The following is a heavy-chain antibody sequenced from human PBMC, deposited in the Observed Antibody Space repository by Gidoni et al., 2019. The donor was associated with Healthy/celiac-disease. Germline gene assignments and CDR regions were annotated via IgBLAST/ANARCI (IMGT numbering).Heavy chain of an antibody. CDR2: ISYDGSNK. Sequence: QVQLVESGGGVVQPGRSLRLSCAASGFTFSSYGMHWVRQAPGKGLEWGAVISYDGSNKSYADSVKGRFTISRDNSKNTLYLQMNSLRAEDTAVYYCAKEGGGGATTWADYFDYWGQGTLVTVSS. CDR3: AKEGGGGATTWADYFDY. J-gene: IGHJ4*02. CDR1: GFTFSSYG. D-gene: IGHD1-26*01. V-gene: IGHV3-30*18.